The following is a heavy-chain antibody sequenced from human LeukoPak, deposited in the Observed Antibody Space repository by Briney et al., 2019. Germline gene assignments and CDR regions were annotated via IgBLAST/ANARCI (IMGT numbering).Heavy chain of an antibody. CDR3: AISSSSSGYYYYGMDV. CDR2: INHSGST. J-gene: IGHJ6*02. V-gene: IGHV4-34*01. CDR1: GGSISGYY. D-gene: IGHD3-22*01. Sequence: SETLSLTCTVSGGSISGYYWSWIRQPPGKGLEWIGEINHSGSTNYNPSLKSRVTISVDTSKNQFSLKLSSVTAADTAVYYCAISSSSSGYYYYGMDVWGQGTTVTVSS.